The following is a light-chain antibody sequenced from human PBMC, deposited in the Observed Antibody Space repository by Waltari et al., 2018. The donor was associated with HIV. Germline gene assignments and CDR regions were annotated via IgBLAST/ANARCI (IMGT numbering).Light chain of an antibody. Sequence: DIRMTQSPSPLSASSGDRVTITCRTSQIISKSLNWYRQKPGRAPQLLIYSATSLQRGVSSRFSGSGSASGTEFTLTINNFQPEDFATYYCQQSFMIPLTFGPGTKVDIK. CDR1: QIISKS. CDR2: SAT. V-gene: IGKV1-39*01. CDR3: QQSFMIPLT. J-gene: IGKJ3*01.